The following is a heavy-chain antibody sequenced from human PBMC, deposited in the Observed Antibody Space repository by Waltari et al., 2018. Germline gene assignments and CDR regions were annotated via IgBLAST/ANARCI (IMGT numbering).Heavy chain of an antibody. V-gene: IGHV4-34*01. D-gene: IGHD1-26*01. J-gene: IGHJ3*02. Sequence: QVQLQQWGAGLLKPSATLSLTCAVYGGSFSGYYWSWIRQPPGKGLEWIGEINHSGSTNYNPSRKSRVTISVDTSKNQFSLKLSSVTAADTAVYYCARAWISLILGATSAFDIWGQGTMVTVS. CDR3: ARAWISLILGATSAFDI. CDR2: INHSGST. CDR1: GGSFSGYY.